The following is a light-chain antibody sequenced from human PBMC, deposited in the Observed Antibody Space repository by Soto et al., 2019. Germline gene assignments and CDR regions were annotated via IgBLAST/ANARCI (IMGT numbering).Light chain of an antibody. J-gene: IGLJ1*01. V-gene: IGLV2-14*03. CDR1: SSDIGAYNY. CDR2: GVT. Sequence: QSVLTQPASVSGSPGQSITISCTGTSSDIGAYNYVSWYQQHPGKAPKLIIYGVTNRPAGISSRFSASKSGNTASLTISVLQAEDEADYYCCSYKSSSTLYVFGTGTKLTVL. CDR3: CSYKSSSTLYV.